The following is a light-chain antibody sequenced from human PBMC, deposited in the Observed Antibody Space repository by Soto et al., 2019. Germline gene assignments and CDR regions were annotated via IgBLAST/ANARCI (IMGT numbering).Light chain of an antibody. J-gene: IGLJ1*01. CDR1: SSDVGAYNY. CDR2: AVS. V-gene: IGLV2-14*01. CDR3: ISYTNSRIYV. Sequence: QSALTQPASVSGSPGQSITISCTGTSSDVGAYNYVSWYQQHPGRAPKLVIYAVSSRPSGVSNRFSGSKSDNTASLTISGLQAEDEADYYCISYTNSRIYVFGTGTKLTVL.